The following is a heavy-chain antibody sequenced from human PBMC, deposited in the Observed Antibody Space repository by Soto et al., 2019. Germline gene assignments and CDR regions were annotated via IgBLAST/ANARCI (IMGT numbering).Heavy chain of an antibody. D-gene: IGHD2-15*01. CDR3: ARDPSYCSGGSCYNVWNWFDP. CDR1: GYTFTSYG. CDR2: ISAYNGNT. Sequence: ASVKVSCKASGYTFTSYGISWVRQAPGQGLERMGWISAYNGNTNYAQKLQGRVTMTTDTSTSTAYMELRSLRSDDTAVYYCARDPSYCSGGSCYNVWNWFDPWGQGTLVTVSS. J-gene: IGHJ5*02. V-gene: IGHV1-18*01.